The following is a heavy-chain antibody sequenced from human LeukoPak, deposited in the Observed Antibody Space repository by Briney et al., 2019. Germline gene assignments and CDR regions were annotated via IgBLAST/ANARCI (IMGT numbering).Heavy chain of an antibody. D-gene: IGHD6-6*01. J-gene: IGHJ5*02. CDR1: GGTFSSYA. Sequence: GASVKVSCKASGGTFSSYAISWVRQAPGQGLEWMGRIIPILGIANYAQKFQGRVTITADKSTSTAYMELSSLRSEDTAVYYCARSRLRVPVNWFDPWGQGTLVTVSS. CDR2: IIPILGIA. V-gene: IGHV1-69*04. CDR3: ARSRLRVPVNWFDP.